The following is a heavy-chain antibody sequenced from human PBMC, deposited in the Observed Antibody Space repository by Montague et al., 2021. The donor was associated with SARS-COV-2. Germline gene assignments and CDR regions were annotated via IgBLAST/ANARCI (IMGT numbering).Heavy chain of an antibody. CDR2: SYYSGST. J-gene: IGHJ4*02. V-gene: IGHV4-59*01. CDR1: VRSSSSYY. Sequence: SETLSLTCTVAVRSSSSYYWTWIGQPQGKGLECSGYSYYSGSTNYNPSLKSRVTISVDTSKNQFSLKLSSVTAADTAVYYCARGFDYWGQGTLVTVSP. CDR3: ARGFDY.